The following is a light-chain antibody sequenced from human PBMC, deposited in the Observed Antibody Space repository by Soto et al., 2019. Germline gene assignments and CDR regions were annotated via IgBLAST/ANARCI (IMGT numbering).Light chain of an antibody. V-gene: IGKV3-11*01. Sequence: EIVLTQSPATLSLSPGKRATLSCRASQSVSSFLAWYQQKPGQAPRLLIYDASNRATGIPARFSGSGSGTDFTLTSSSLEPEDVAVYYCQQRSNWPLTFGGGTKVEIK. CDR2: DAS. CDR1: QSVSSF. J-gene: IGKJ4*01. CDR3: QQRSNWPLT.